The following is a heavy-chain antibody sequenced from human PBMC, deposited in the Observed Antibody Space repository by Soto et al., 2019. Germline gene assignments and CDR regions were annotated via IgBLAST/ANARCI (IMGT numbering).Heavy chain of an antibody. V-gene: IGHV3-23*01. D-gene: IGHD1-26*01. CDR1: GFTFSRNA. CDR2: ISGGGGAT. Sequence: EVQLLESGGGLVQPGGSLRLSCAASGFTFSRNAMSWVRQAPGKGLEWVSGISGGGGATYYADSVKGRFTISRDNSKNTLYLQMNGLRAEDTAIYYCAKSEPYGCGSYYFDYWGQGTLVTVSS. J-gene: IGHJ4*02. CDR3: AKSEPYGCGSYYFDY.